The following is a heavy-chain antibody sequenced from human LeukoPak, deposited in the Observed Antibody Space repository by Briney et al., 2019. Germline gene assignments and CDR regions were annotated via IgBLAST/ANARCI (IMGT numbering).Heavy chain of an antibody. CDR1: GFTFDDYA. V-gene: IGHV3-9*01. CDR2: ISWNSGSI. D-gene: IGHD3-3*01. Sequence: PGGSLRLSCAASGFTFDDYAMHWVRQAPGKGLEWVSGISWNSGSIGYADSVKGRFTISRDNAKDSLYLQMNSLRAEDTALYYCAIDGGVYNYDFWSGYYPIYYFDYWGQGTLVTVSS. CDR3: AIDGGVYNYDFWSGYYPIYYFDY. J-gene: IGHJ4*02.